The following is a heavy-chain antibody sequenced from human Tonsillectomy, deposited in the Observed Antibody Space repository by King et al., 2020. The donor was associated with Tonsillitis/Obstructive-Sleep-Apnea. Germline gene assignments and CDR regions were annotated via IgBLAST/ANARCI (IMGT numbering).Heavy chain of an antibody. CDR3: AREGGS. Sequence: QLVQSGGGVVQPGRSLRLSSAASGFTFSSYAMHWVRQAPGKGLEWVAVISYDGSNKNYADSVKGRFTISRDNSKNTLYLQMNSLRAEDTAVYYCAREGGSWGQGTLVTVSS. J-gene: IGHJ4*02. CDR1: GFTFSSYA. CDR2: ISYDGSNK. V-gene: IGHV3-30*04. D-gene: IGHD2-15*01.